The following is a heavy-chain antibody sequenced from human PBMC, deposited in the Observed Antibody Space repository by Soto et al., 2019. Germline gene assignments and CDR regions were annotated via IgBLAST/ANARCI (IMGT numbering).Heavy chain of an antibody. V-gene: IGHV1-69*01. D-gene: IGHD2-2*02. CDR1: GGTFSSYA. Sequence: QVQLVQSGAEVKKPGSSVKVSCKASGGTFSSYAISWVRQAPGQGLEWMGGIIPIFGTANYAQKFQGRVTITADESTSTAYMEVSSLRSEETAVYYCARDLGGYCSSTSCYIDGMDVWGQGTTVTVSS. CDR2: IIPIFGTA. J-gene: IGHJ6*02. CDR3: ARDLGGYCSSTSCYIDGMDV.